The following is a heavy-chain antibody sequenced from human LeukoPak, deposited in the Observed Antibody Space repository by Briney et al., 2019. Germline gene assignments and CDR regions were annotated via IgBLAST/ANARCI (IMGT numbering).Heavy chain of an antibody. CDR2: IIPIFGTA. D-gene: IGHD2-2*01. J-gene: IGHJ6*02. V-gene: IGHV1-69*13. CDR3: ARETEYQLSYYYYGMDV. CDR1: GSTFSSYA. Sequence: SVKVSCKASGSTFSSYAISWVRQAPGQGLEWMGGIIPIFGTANYAQKFQGRVTITADESTSTAYMELSSLRSEDTAVYYCARETEYQLSYYYYGMDVWGQGTTVTVSS.